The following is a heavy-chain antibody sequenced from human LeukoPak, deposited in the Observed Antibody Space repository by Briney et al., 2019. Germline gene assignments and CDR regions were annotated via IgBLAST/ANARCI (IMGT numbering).Heavy chain of an antibody. CDR2: ISYDGSNK. D-gene: IGHD3-10*01. V-gene: IGHV3-30-3*01. CDR1: GFTFSSYA. J-gene: IGHJ4*02. Sequence: PGRSLRLSFAASGFTFSSYAMHWVRQAPGKGLEWVAVISYDGSNKYYADSVKGRFTISRDNSKNSLFLQMDSLRAEDTAVYYCAKALGVRGVFDYWGQGTLVTVSS. CDR3: AKALGVRGVFDY.